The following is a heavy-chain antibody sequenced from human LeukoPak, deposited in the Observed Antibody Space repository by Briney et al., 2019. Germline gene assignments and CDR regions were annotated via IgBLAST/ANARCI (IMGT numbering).Heavy chain of an antibody. J-gene: IGHJ4*02. CDR1: GVTLSSCA. Sequence: GGSLRLSCAASGVTLSSCAMSWVRQAPGKGLEWVSAISGSGGSTYYADSVKGRFTISRDNSKNTLYLQMNSLRAEDTAVYYCARDYGDYKFDYWGQGTLVTVSS. CDR2: ISGSGGST. V-gene: IGHV3-23*01. CDR3: ARDYGDYKFDY. D-gene: IGHD4-17*01.